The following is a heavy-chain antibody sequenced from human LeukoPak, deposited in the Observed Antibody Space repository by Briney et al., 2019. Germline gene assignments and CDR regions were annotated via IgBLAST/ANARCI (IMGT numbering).Heavy chain of an antibody. Sequence: GGSLRLSCAASGFTFSSYAMSWVRQAPGKGLEWVATIKQDGNVTYYLDSVNGQFTISRDNAKNSLYLQMNSLRAEDTAVYFCARYRGGGDYDFWGQGTLVTVSS. D-gene: IGHD4-17*01. J-gene: IGHJ4*02. CDR1: GFTFSSYA. CDR3: ARYRGGGDYDF. V-gene: IGHV3-7*04. CDR2: IKQDGNVT.